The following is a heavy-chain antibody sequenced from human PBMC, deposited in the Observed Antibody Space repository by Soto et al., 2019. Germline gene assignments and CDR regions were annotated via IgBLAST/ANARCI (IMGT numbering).Heavy chain of an antibody. CDR2: IRSKAYGGTT. V-gene: IGHV3-49*03. Sequence: TGGSLRLSCTASGFTFGDYAMSWFRQAPGKGLEWVGFIRSKAYGGTTEYAASVKGRFTISRDDSKSIAYLQMNSLKTEDTAVYYCTRTYYYDSSGYYSSNWFDPWGQGTLVTVSS. J-gene: IGHJ5*02. CDR1: GFTFGDYA. D-gene: IGHD3-22*01. CDR3: TRTYYYDSSGYYSSNWFDP.